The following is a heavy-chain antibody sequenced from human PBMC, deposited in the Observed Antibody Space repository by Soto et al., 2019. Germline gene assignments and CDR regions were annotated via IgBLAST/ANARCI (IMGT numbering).Heavy chain of an antibody. D-gene: IGHD5-18*01. CDR1: GGSLTNYY. Sequence: SETLSRTCTVSGGSLTNYYYSWIRQPPGKGLEWIGNAFYSGTTNYNPSLKSPVTISVDTSKNQISLRLSSVTAADTAVYYCARDRSALAPYFYGKDVWGQVTTGTVSS. J-gene: IGHJ6*02. CDR2: AFYSGTT. V-gene: IGHV4-59*01. CDR3: ARDRSALAPYFYGKDV.